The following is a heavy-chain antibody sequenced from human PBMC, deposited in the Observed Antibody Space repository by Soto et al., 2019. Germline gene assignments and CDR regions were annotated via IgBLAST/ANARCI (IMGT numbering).Heavy chain of an antibody. V-gene: IGHV3-23*01. Sequence: VQPGGSLRLSCAASGFTFSSYAMSWVRRAPGKGPEWVSAISGRGGSTYYADSVKGRFTISRDNSKNTLYLQMNSLRAEDTAVYYCAKKGGDRPARSSIAAAGINSWGQGNLVTVSS. CDR1: GFTFSSYA. CDR2: ISGRGGST. CDR3: AKKGGDRPARSSIAAAGINS. D-gene: IGHD6-13*01. J-gene: IGHJ4*02.